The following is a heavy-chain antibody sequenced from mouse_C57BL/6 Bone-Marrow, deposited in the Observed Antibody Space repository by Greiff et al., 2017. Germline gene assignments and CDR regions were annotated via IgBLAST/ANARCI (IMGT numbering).Heavy chain of an antibody. CDR2: IDPENGDT. J-gene: IGHJ2*01. CDR3: TTNYSSGY. V-gene: IGHV14-4*01. Sequence: VQLKESGAELVRPGASVKSSCTASGFNIKDVYMHWVKQMPEQGLEWIGWIDPENGDTEYASKFQGKTTITADTSSNTAYLQLSSLTSEDTAVYYCTTNYSSGYWGQGTTLTVSS. D-gene: IGHD1-1*01. CDR1: GFNIKDVY.